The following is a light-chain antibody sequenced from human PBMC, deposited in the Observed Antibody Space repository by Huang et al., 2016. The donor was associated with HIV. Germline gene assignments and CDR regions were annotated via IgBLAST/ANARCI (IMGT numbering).Light chain of an antibody. CDR2: KTS. J-gene: IGKJ2*01. Sequence: DIQMTQSPSTLSVSVGDRVPVTCRASQSISNWLAWYQQKPGKAPKLLIYKTSSLENGDPSRFSGSGSGTEFTLTISSLQPDDFATYYCQQYNSYPYTFGQGTKLEIK. CDR1: QSISNW. CDR3: QQYNSYPYT. V-gene: IGKV1-5*03.